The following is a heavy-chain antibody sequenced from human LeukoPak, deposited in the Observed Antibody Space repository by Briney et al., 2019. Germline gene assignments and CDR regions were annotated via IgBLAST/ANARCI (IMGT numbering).Heavy chain of an antibody. CDR1: GFTFSSYE. D-gene: IGHD5-18*01. V-gene: IGHV3-48*03. CDR3: ARDPEDTAMVSFDY. J-gene: IGHJ4*02. Sequence: GGSLRLSCAASGFTFSSYEMNWVRQAPGKGLEWVSYISSSGSTIYYADSVKGRFTISRDNAKNSLYLQMNSLRAGDTAVYYCARDPEDTAMVSFDYWGQGTLVTVSS. CDR2: ISSSGSTI.